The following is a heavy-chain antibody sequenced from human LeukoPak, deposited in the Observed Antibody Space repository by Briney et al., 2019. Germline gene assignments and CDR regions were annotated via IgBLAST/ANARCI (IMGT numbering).Heavy chain of an antibody. CDR3: ARDHPYSSGWHGRVEAFDL. J-gene: IGHJ3*01. CDR2: INPNSGGT. D-gene: IGHD6-19*01. CDR1: GYTFTGYY. Sequence: GASVKVSCKASGYTFTGYYIHWVRQAPGQGLEWMGWINPNSGGTKYAQKFQGRVTMTRDTSISTAYMDLSRLRSDDTAVYYCARDHPYSSGWHGRVEAFDLWGLGTTVTVSS. V-gene: IGHV1-2*02.